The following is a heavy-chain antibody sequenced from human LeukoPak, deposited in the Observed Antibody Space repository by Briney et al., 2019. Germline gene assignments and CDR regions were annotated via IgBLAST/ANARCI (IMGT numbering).Heavy chain of an antibody. CDR2: ISGSGGST. D-gene: IGHD5-24*01. CDR3: ATGPRDGPFDY. J-gene: IGHJ4*02. Sequence: GGSLRLSCAASGFTFSSYAMSWVRQAPGKGLEWVSAISGSGGSTYYADSVKSRFTISRDNSKNTLYLQMNSLRAEDTAVYYCATGPRDGPFDYWGQGTLVTVSS. CDR1: GFTFSSYA. V-gene: IGHV3-23*01.